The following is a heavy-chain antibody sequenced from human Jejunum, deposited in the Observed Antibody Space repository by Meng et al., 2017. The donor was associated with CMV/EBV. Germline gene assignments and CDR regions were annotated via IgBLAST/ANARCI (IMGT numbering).Heavy chain of an antibody. V-gene: IGHV3-30-3*01. J-gene: IGHJ3*02. Sequence: SGFTCSNNNMYLVRQTPDKGLEWLGVILYDGTKMYYADSVKGRFTISRDTSTNTLFLQMSSVRAEDTAVYYCARIRESFSTGAAFDIWGQGTMVTVSS. CDR1: GFTCSNNN. CDR3: ARIRESFSTGAAFDI. D-gene: IGHD3-10*01. CDR2: ILYDGTKM.